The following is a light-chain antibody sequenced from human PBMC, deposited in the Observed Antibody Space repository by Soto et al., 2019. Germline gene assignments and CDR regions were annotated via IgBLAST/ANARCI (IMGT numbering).Light chain of an antibody. Sequence: DIQMTPSPSTLSASLGDRVAVTFRASQSISSWLAWYQQKPGKAPNLLIYKASSLESGVPSRFSGSGSGTEFTLTISSLQPDDFATYYCQQYNTYSTFGQGTKVDIK. J-gene: IGKJ1*01. V-gene: IGKV1-5*03. CDR1: QSISSW. CDR2: KAS. CDR3: QQYNTYST.